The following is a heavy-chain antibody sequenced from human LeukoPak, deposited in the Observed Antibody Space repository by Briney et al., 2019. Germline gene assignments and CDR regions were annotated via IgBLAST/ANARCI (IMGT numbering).Heavy chain of an antibody. V-gene: IGHV4-59*01. Sequence: SETLSLTCTVSGGSISGYYWSWIRQPPGKGLEWVGYISYSGSTNYNPSLKSRVTISVDTSKNQFSLKLSSVTAADTAIYYCARVEGQWLVLHWGQGTLVTVSS. D-gene: IGHD6-19*01. CDR3: ARVEGQWLVLH. CDR2: ISYSGST. J-gene: IGHJ4*02. CDR1: GGSISGYY.